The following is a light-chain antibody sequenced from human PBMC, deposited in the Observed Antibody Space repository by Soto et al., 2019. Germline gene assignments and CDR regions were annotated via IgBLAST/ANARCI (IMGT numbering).Light chain of an antibody. CDR1: SSVVGGYDY. CDR2: EVN. Sequence: QSALTQPASVSGSPGQSITISCTGTSSVVGGYDYVSWYQLHPGKAPKLMVFEVNNRPSGVSYRFSGSKSGNTASLTISGLPAEDEADYFCSSYSISTAYLFGTGTKVTVL. J-gene: IGLJ1*01. CDR3: SSYSISTAYL. V-gene: IGLV2-14*01.